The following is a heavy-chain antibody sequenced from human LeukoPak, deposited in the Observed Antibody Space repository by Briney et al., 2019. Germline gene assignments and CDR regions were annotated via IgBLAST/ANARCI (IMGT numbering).Heavy chain of an antibody. V-gene: IGHV4-59*08. CDR3: ARRAYDSSGYYNTPFDY. CDR1: GVSISSYY. CDR2: IYYSGST. Sequence: SETLSLTCTVSGVSISSYYWSWIRQPPGKGLEWIGYIYYSGSTYYNPSLKTRVTISVDTSKNQFSLKLSSVTAADTAVYYCARRAYDSSGYYNTPFDYWGQGTLVTVSS. J-gene: IGHJ4*02. D-gene: IGHD3-22*01.